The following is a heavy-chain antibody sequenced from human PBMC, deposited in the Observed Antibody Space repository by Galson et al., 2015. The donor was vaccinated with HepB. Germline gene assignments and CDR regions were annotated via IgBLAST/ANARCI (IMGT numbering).Heavy chain of an antibody. CDR3: ARELPKSWSFRVHNDVDHAFDI. Sequence: SLTLSCAASGFTFSTYNMNWVRLVPGKGLEWISSISGSSDTIYFADSVRGRFTISRDDAKNSLYLHMNSLRAEDTAVYYCARELPKSWSFRVHNDVDHAFDIWGQGTVVTVSS. D-gene: IGHD6-13*01. CDR2: ISGSSDTI. V-gene: IGHV3-21*01. CDR1: GFTFSTYN. J-gene: IGHJ3*02.